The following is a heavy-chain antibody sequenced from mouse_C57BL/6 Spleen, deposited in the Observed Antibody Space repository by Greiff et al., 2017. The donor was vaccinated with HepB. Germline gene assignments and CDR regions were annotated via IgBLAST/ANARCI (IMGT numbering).Heavy chain of an antibody. CDR1: GYSITSGYY. CDR3: ARENGNYGFDY. V-gene: IGHV3-6*01. D-gene: IGHD2-1*01. CDR2: ISYDGSN. Sequence: DVKLVESGPGLVKPSQSLSLTCSVTGYSITSGYYWNWIRQFPGNKLEWMGYISYDGSNNYNPSLKNRISITRDTSKNQFFLKLNSVTTEDTATYYCARENGNYGFDYWGQGTTLTVSS. J-gene: IGHJ2*01.